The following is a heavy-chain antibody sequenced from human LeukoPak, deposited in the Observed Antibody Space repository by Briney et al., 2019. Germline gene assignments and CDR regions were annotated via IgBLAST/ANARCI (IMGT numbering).Heavy chain of an antibody. CDR2: MYYSGIT. CDR3: ARHYCSSASCYVDY. Sequence: SETLTLTCTVSGGSISSSTYYWGRIRQPPGKGLAWYDMMYYSGITYYNPSLKSQVTISVDTSKNQFSLKLSSVTAADTAVYYCARHYCSSASCYVDYGGQGTLVTVSS. D-gene: IGHD2-2*01. J-gene: IGHJ4*02. CDR1: GGSISSSTYY. V-gene: IGHV4-39*01.